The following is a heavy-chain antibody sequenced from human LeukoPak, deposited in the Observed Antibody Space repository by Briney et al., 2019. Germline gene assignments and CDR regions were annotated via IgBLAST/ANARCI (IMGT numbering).Heavy chain of an antibody. J-gene: IGHJ4*02. CDR1: GYTFTGYY. Sequence: ASVKVSCKTSGYTFTGYYIHWVRQAPGQGLEWMAWINPNSGDTYFAQKFQGRVTMTRDTSISTAYMELSRLRSDDTAIYYCARAYYSGYVLTLSDHWGQGTLVTVSS. V-gene: IGHV1-2*02. CDR2: INPNSGDT. D-gene: IGHD5-12*01. CDR3: ARAYYSGYVLTLSDH.